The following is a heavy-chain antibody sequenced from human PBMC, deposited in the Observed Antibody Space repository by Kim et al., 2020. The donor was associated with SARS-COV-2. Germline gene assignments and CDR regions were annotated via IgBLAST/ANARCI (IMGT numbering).Heavy chain of an antibody. Sequence: ASVKVSCKASGYSFTSSGITWVRQAPAGGPEWMGWINTYNGQANYAQKFKGRVTMTTDTSTSTAYMELRSLTSDDTAVYYCARSRGYVDYWGQGTLVTVS. CDR1: GYSFTSSG. V-gene: IGHV1-18*01. CDR3: ARSRGYVDY. J-gene: IGHJ4*02. D-gene: IGHD3-10*01. CDR2: INTYNGQA.